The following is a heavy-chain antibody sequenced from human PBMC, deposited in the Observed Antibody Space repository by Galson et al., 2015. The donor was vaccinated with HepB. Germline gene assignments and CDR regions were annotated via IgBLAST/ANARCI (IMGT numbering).Heavy chain of an antibody. D-gene: IGHD6-6*01. CDR1: GFTFSNAY. V-gene: IGHV3-15*01. Sequence: SLRLSCAASGFTFSNAYMTWVRQDPGKGLEWVGRVKRKIDGEITDYAAPVKGRFTISRDDSKSTLYLQMTSLKSEDTGVYYCLSSFASWGQGTLVTVSS. CDR2: VKRKIDGEIT. CDR3: LSSFAS. J-gene: IGHJ4*02.